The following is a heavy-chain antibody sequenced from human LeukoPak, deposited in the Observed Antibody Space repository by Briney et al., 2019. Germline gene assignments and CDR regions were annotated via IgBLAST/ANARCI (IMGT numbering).Heavy chain of an antibody. Sequence: PGGSLRLSCAASGFSFSNAWMSWVRQAPGKGLEWVGRIKSKTDGGTTDYAAPVKGRFTISRDDSKNTLYLQMNSLKTEDTAVYSCTTDVSVFGVYYFDYWGQGTLVTVSS. CDR3: TTDVSVFGVYYFDY. CDR1: GFSFSNAW. J-gene: IGHJ4*02. D-gene: IGHD3-16*01. V-gene: IGHV3-15*01. CDR2: IKSKTDGGTT.